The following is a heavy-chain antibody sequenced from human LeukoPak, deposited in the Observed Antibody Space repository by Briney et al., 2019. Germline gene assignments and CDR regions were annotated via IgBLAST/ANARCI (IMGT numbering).Heavy chain of an antibody. CDR1: GFTFSNYW. J-gene: IGHJ6*03. CDR3: ARGTSSRWYVNYYYYMDV. D-gene: IGHD6-13*01. V-gene: IGHV3-7*01. CDR2: IKQDESEK. Sequence: GGSLRLSCVASGFTFSNYWMSWVRQAPGKVLEWVANIKQDESEKDYVDSVKGRFTISRDNAKTSLYLQMNSLRAEDTAVYYCARGTSSRWYVNYYYYMDVWGKGTTVTISS.